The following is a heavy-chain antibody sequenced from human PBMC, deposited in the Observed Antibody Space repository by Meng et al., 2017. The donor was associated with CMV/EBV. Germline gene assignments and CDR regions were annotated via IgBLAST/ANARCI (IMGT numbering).Heavy chain of an antibody. V-gene: IGHV3-21*04. D-gene: IGHD6-19*01. CDR2: ISSSSSYI. Sequence: GESLKISCAASGFRFNHYGIDWVRQTPGKGLEWVSSISSSSSYIYYADSVKGRFTISRDNFRNTVYLQLNSLRAEDTAVYYCAKESVAGHFAYWGQGTLVTVSS. J-gene: IGHJ4*02. CDR3: AKESVAGHFAY. CDR1: GFRFNHYG.